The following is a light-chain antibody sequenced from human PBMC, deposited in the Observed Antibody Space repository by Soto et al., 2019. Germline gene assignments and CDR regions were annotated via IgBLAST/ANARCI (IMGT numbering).Light chain of an antibody. Sequence: QSPLTQPRSVSGSPGQSVTISCTGTSSDVGSSNYVSWYQQHPGKAPKLIISDVSKRPSGVPDRFSGSKSDNTASLTISGLQDEYEADYFCCSHAGSYVVFGGGTKVTVL. CDR2: DVS. V-gene: IGLV2-11*01. CDR1: SSDVGSSNY. CDR3: CSHAGSYVV. J-gene: IGLJ2*01.